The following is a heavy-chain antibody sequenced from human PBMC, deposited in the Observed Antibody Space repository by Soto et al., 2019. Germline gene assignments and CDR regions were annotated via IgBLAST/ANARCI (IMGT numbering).Heavy chain of an antibody. CDR3: AYGYYMDYYYGMDV. CDR1: GGSISSYY. J-gene: IGHJ6*02. CDR2: IYYSGST. D-gene: IGHD4-17*01. V-gene: IGHV4-59*01. Sequence: ASETLSLTCTVSGGSISSYYWSWIRQPPGKGLEWIGYIYYSGSTNYNPSLKSRVTISVDTSKNQFSLKLSSVTAADTAVYYCAYGYYMDYYYGMDVWGQGTTVTVSS.